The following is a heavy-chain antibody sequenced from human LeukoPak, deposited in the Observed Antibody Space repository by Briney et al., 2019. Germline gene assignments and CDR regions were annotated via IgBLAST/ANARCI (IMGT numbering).Heavy chain of an antibody. CDR1: GCSVSSGSYY. V-gene: IGHV4-61*01. CDR2: NYYSGST. Sequence: KSSETLSLTCTVSGCSVSSGSYYWSWIRQPPGKGLEWIRYNYYSGSTNYDPSLKSRVTISVDTSKNQFSLKLSPVTDAKTAEYYCARGVGATGDFDYWGQGALVTVSS. J-gene: IGHJ4*02. D-gene: IGHD1-26*01. CDR3: ARGVGATGDFDY.